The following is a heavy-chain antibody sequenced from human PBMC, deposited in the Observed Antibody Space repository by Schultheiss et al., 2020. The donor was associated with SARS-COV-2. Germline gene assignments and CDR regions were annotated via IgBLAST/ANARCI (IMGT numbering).Heavy chain of an antibody. CDR1: GDSISTYY. CDR3: APATGRGYSGYDSDY. CDR2: INHSGST. Sequence: SETLSLTCTVSGDSISTYYWSWIRQPPGKGLEWIGEINHSGSTNYNPSLKSRVTISVDTSKNQFSLKLSSVTAADTAVYYCAPATGRGYSGYDSDYWGQGTLVTVSS. D-gene: IGHD5-12*01. J-gene: IGHJ4*02. V-gene: IGHV4-34*01.